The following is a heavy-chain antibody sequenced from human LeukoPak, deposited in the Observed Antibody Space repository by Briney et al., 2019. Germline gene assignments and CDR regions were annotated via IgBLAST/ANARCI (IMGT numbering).Heavy chain of an antibody. Sequence: GGSLRLSCAASGFTFSTYSMNWVRQAPGKGLEWVSYISSSSSTIYYADSVKGRFTISRDNAKNSLYLQMNSLRAEDTAVYYCAREGITVSHDLDYWGQGTLVTVSS. CDR1: GFTFSTYS. D-gene: IGHD3-16*01. CDR2: ISSSSSTI. CDR3: AREGITVSHDLDY. V-gene: IGHV3-48*01. J-gene: IGHJ4*02.